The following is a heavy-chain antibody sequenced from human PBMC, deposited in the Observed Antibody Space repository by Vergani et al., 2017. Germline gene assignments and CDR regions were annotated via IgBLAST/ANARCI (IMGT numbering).Heavy chain of an antibody. CDR1: GGTVSNYA. D-gene: IGHD2-2*01. Sequence: QVQLVQSGAEVKKPGSSVKVSCKASGGTVSNYAISWVRQAPGQGLEWMGEVVPLFNRPNYAQRFQGRVTITPDDWTNTAYLEVNSLTSEDTTVYYCARGPVVPAAIAGDSNFYYYMDVWGKGTTVTVSS. CDR3: ARGPVVPAAIAGDSNFYYYMDV. J-gene: IGHJ6*03. CDR2: VVPLFNRP. V-gene: IGHV1-69*01.